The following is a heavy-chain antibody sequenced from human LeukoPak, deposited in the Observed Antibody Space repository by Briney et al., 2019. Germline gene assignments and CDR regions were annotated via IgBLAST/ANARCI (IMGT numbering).Heavy chain of an antibody. D-gene: IGHD2-15*01. CDR1: GGTFSSYA. CDR3: ARGGPPAVAAADY. Sequence: GASVKVSCKASGGTFSSYAISWVRQAPGQGLEWMGRIIPILGIANYAQKFQGRVTITADKSTSTAYMELSGLRSEDTAVYYCARGGPPAVAAADYWGQGTLVTVSS. V-gene: IGHV1-69*04. J-gene: IGHJ4*02. CDR2: IIPILGIA.